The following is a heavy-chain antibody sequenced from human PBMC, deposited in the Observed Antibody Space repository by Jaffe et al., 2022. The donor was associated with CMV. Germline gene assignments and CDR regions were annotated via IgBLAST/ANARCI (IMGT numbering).Heavy chain of an antibody. Sequence: EVQLLESGGGLVQPGGSLRLSCAASGFTFSSYAMSWVRQAPGKGLEWVSAISGSGGSTYYADSVKGRFTISRDNSKNTLYLQMNSLRAEDTAVYYCAKEGTNTMIVVVYYDAFDIWGQGTMVTVSS. CDR3: AKEGTNTMIVVVYYDAFDI. V-gene: IGHV3-23*01. J-gene: IGHJ3*02. CDR1: GFTFSSYA. CDR2: ISGSGGST. D-gene: IGHD3-22*01.